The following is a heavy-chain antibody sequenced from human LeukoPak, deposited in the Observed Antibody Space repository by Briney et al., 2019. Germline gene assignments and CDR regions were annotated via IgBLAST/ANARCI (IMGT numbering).Heavy chain of an antibody. CDR3: ARDGYTAMVTWDGWWYFDL. D-gene: IGHD5-18*01. Sequence: GGSLRLSCAASGFTFSSYAMSWVRQAPGKGLEWVSAISGSGGSTYYADSVKGRFTISRDNSKNTLYLQMNSLRAEDTAVYYCARDGYTAMVTWDGWWYFDLWGRGTLVTVSS. CDR1: GFTFSSYA. V-gene: IGHV3-23*01. J-gene: IGHJ2*01. CDR2: ISGSGGST.